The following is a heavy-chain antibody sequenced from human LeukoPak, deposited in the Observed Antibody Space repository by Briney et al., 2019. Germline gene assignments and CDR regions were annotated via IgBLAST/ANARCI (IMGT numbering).Heavy chain of an antibody. J-gene: IGHJ1*01. CDR2: IRDSGGST. CDR3: AKDFARYCSSTSCYTREYFQH. D-gene: IGHD2-2*02. Sequence: GGSLRLSCAASGFTFSSYAMNWVRQAPGKGLEWVAVIRDSGGSTYYADSVKGRFTISRDNSKNTLYLQMNSLRAEDTAVYYCAKDFARYCSSTSCYTREYFQHWGQGTLVTVSS. CDR1: GFTFSSYA. V-gene: IGHV3-23*01.